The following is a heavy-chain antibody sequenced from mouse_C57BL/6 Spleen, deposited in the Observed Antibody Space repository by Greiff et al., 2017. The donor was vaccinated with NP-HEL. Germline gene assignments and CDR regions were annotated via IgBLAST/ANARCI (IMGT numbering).Heavy chain of an antibody. CDR3: ARGPLYGSSYGYYAMDY. J-gene: IGHJ4*01. D-gene: IGHD1-1*01. V-gene: IGHV2-6*03. Sequence: VQGVESGPGLVAPSQSLSITCTVSGFSLTSYGVHWVRQPPGKGLEWLVVIWSDGSTTYNSALKSRLSISKDNTKSQGFFKMNSLQTADTSMYYCARGPLYGSSYGYYAMDYWGQGTSVTVSS. CDR2: IWSDGST. CDR1: GFSLTSYG.